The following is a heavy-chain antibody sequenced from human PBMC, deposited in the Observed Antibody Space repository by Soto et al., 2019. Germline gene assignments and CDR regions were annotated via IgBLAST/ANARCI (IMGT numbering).Heavy chain of an antibody. D-gene: IGHD3-9*01. V-gene: IGHV3-15*01. CDR1: GFLFSKAW. J-gene: IGHJ4*02. CDR2: IKSKTDGGTT. CDR3: TTDPIRHYDILTGYYYFDY. Sequence: GGSLRLSCAASGFLFSKAWMSWVRQAPGKGLEWVGRIKSKTDGGTTDYGAPVKGRFTISRDDSKNTLYLQMNSLKTEDTAVYFCTTDPIRHYDILTGYYYFDYWGQGTLVTVSS.